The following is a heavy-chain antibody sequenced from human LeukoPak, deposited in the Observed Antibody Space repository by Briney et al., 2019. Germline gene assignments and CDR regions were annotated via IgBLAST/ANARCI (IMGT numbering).Heavy chain of an antibody. CDR2: ISFDGRNK. V-gene: IGHV3-30*03. J-gene: IGHJ4*02. CDR1: GFTFSDYY. Sequence: GGSLRLSCAASGFTFSDYYMSWIRQAPGKGLEWVAVISFDGRNKYYADSVKGRFTISRDSSENTLYLQMNSLRAEDTAVYYCARDRGSGGAKNPPDYWGQGTLVTVSS. D-gene: IGHD1-26*01. CDR3: ARDRGSGGAKNPPDY.